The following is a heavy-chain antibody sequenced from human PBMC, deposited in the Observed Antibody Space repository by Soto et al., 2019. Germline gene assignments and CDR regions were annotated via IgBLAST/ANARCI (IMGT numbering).Heavy chain of an antibody. Sequence: SQTLSLTCAISGDSVSSNSAAWNWIRQSPSRGLEWLGRTYYRSKWYNDYAVSVKSRITINPDTSKNQFSLQLNSVTPEDTAVYYCERDLSPSSKWYHSVPIAAFDIWGQGTMVTVSS. CDR3: ERDLSPSSKWYHSVPIAAFDI. J-gene: IGHJ3*02. V-gene: IGHV6-1*01. CDR2: TYYRSKWYN. CDR1: GDSVSSNSAA. D-gene: IGHD6-13*01.